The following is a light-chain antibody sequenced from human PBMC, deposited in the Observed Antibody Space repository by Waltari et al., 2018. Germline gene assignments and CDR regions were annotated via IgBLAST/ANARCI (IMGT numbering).Light chain of an antibody. Sequence: QSALTQPASVSGSPGQSITISCTGTSSDVGGYNYVSWYQQHPGKAPKVMIYDVSKRPSGVSSRFSGSKSGNTASLTISGLQTEDDADYYCSSYTSSSALVFGGGTKLTVL. J-gene: IGLJ2*01. CDR3: SSYTSSSALV. CDR1: SSDVGGYNY. CDR2: DVS. V-gene: IGLV2-14*01.